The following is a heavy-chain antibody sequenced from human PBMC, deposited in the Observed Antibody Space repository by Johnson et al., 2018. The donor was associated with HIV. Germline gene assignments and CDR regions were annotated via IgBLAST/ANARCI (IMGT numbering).Heavy chain of an antibody. CDR2: INWNGGST. CDR1: GFTVSSNY. D-gene: IGHD3-16*01. V-gene: IGHV3-20*04. CDR3: ARDAIRFGGVEFGESVGDAFDI. J-gene: IGHJ3*02. Sequence: VQLVESGGGVVQRGGSLRLSCVASGFTVSSNYMSWVRQAPGKGLEWVSGINWNGGSTGYADSVKGRFTISSDNAKNSLYLQMNSLGAEDAAVDYCARDAIRFGGVEFGESVGDAFDIWGQGTMVTVSS.